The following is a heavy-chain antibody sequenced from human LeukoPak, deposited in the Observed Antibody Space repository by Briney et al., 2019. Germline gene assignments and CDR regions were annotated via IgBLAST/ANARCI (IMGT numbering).Heavy chain of an antibody. CDR2: IYYRVAS. CDR1: GASISRYY. D-gene: IGHD3-10*01. V-gene: IGHV4-59*01. CDR3: ARAVGGDGSGSL. J-gene: IGHJ4*02. Sequence: PSETLSLTCTVSGASISRYYWSWIRQPPGKGLEWIGYIYYRVASDYNPSLKSRVTMSVDMSTRQISLKLSSVTAADTAVYYCARAVGGDGSGSLWGPGTLVTVSS.